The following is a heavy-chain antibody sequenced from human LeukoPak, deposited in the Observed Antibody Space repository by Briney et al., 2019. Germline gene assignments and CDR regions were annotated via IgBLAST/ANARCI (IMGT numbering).Heavy chain of an antibody. CDR1: GFAFSSYW. J-gene: IGHJ4*02. Sequence: GGSLRLSCAASGFAFSSYWMSWVRQAPGKGLEWVANIKQDGSEKYYVDSVKGRFTISRDNAKNSLYLQMNSLRAEDTAVYYCAREGGYDSSGYYYVYFDYWGQRTLVTVSS. CDR3: AREGGYDSSGYYYVYFDY. D-gene: IGHD3-22*01. V-gene: IGHV3-7*01. CDR2: IKQDGSEK.